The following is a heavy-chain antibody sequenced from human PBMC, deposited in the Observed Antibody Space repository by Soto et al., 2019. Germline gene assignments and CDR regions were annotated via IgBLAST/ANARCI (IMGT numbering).Heavy chain of an antibody. CDR3: ARDSVPPIEY. Sequence: EVQLLESGGGLVQPGGFLRLSCAASGFTFIKYAMTWVRQSPGKGLEWVSGISGSGSNTVYADSVKGRFTISRDNSKNTLYLQINSLRVDDTAVYYCARDSVPPIEYWGQGTLVTVSS. CDR1: GFTFIKYA. V-gene: IGHV3-23*01. CDR2: ISGSGSNT. J-gene: IGHJ4*02.